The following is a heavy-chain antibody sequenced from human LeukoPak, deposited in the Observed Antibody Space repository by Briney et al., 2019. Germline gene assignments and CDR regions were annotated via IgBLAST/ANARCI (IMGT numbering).Heavy chain of an antibody. Sequence: SETLSLTCTVSGGSISSSSYYWGWIRQPPGKGLEWIGSIYYSGSTYYNPSLKSRVTISVDTSKNQFSLKLSSVTAADTAVYYCAREIMVRGVYDYWGQGTLVTVSS. D-gene: IGHD3-10*01. CDR3: AREIMVRGVYDY. CDR1: GGSISSSSYY. CDR2: IYYSGST. J-gene: IGHJ4*02. V-gene: IGHV4-39*07.